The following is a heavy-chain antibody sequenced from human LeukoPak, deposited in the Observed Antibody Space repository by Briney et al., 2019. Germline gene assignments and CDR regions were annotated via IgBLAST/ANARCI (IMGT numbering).Heavy chain of an antibody. D-gene: IGHD6-13*01. V-gene: IGHV4-34*01. CDR2: NNHSGST. CDR1: GGSFSGYY. J-gene: IGHJ4*02. CDR3: ARGQGIAGEFDY. Sequence: SETLSLTCAVYGGSFSGYYWSWIRQPPGKGLEWIGENNHSGSTNYNPSLKSRVTISVDTSKNQFSLKLSSVTAADTAVYYCARGQGIAGEFDYWGQGTLVTVSS.